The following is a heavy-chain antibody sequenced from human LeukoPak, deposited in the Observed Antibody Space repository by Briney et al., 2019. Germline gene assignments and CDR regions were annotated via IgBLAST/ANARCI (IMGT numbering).Heavy chain of an antibody. CDR1: GYSISSAYY. J-gene: IGHJ4*02. CDR3: AKHYMGSSYNHGLDC. CDR2: IYYSGTT. V-gene: IGHV4-38-2*02. Sequence: SETLSLTCTVSGYSISSAYYWGWIRQPPGKGLEWTGSIYYSGTTYYNPPLKSRVTISVDTSKNQFSLKLSSVTAADTALYYCAKHYMGSSYNHGLDCWGQGTLVTVSS. D-gene: IGHD3-10*01.